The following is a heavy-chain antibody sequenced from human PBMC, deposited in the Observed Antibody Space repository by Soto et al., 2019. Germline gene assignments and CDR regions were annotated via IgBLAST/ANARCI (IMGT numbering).Heavy chain of an antibody. J-gene: IGHJ4*02. CDR2: IRGDGGQT. D-gene: IGHD3-9*01. CDR1: GFTFTSYG. Sequence: LRLSGTASGFTFTSYGMGWVRQAPGRGLQWVSTIRGDGGQTHYTDSVKGRFSISRDNSKNTVYLQMDSLRAEDTAMYFCARDVGLDSDDFFAYWGQGTQVTVSS. V-gene: IGHV3-23*01. CDR3: ARDVGLDSDDFFAY.